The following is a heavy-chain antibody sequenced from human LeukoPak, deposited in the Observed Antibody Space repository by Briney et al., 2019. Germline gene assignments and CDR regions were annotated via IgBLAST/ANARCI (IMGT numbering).Heavy chain of an antibody. CDR1: GFTLSSYW. D-gene: IGHD3-10*01. J-gene: IGHJ4*02. Sequence: PGGSLRLSCAVSGFTLSSYWMHWVRQAPGKGLVWLSRISGDESSTSYADSVKGRFTISRDNAKNTLFLQMNSLRAEDTAVYYCAGGSTLDRGLVYYWGQGALVTVSS. CDR3: AGGSTLDRGLVYY. CDR2: ISGDESST. V-gene: IGHV3-74*01.